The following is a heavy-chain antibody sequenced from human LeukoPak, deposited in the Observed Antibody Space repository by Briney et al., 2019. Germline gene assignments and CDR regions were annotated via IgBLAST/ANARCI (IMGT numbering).Heavy chain of an antibody. CDR3: ARDPHYYGSGSYYENWFDP. CDR1: GYALTELS. V-gene: IGHV1-24*01. J-gene: IGHJ5*02. Sequence: ATVKVSCKVSGYALTELSMHWVRQAPGKGLEWMGGFDPEDGETIYAQKFQGRVTMTEDTSTDTAYMELSSLRSEDTAVYYCARDPHYYGSGSYYENWFDPWGQGTLVTVSS. CDR2: FDPEDGET. D-gene: IGHD3-10*01.